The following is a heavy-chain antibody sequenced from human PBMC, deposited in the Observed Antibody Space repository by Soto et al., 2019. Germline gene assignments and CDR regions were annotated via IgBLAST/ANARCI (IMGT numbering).Heavy chain of an antibody. J-gene: IGHJ4*02. CDR2: IYTSGST. V-gene: IGHV4-4*07. CDR3: AREGTAMP. Sequence: SETLSLTCTVSVGSIRSYYLSWIRQPAVKGLEWIGRIYTSGSTNYNPSLKSRVTMSVDTSKNQFSLKLSSVTAADTAVYYCAREGTAMPWGQGTLVTVSS. CDR1: VGSIRSYY. D-gene: IGHD5-18*01.